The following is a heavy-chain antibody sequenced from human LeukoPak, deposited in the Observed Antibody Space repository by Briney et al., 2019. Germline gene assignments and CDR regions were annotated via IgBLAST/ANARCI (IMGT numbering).Heavy chain of an antibody. J-gene: IGHJ4*02. Sequence: GESLKISCKGSGYRFTSYWIAWARQMSGKGLEWMGIIYPGDSDTRYSPSFQGQVTISADKTISTAYLQWSSLKPSHTAMYYCARSCRDGYRDFDYWGQGTLVTVSS. CDR1: GYRFTSYW. CDR3: ARSCRDGYRDFDY. CDR2: IYPGDSDT. D-gene: IGHD5-24*01. V-gene: IGHV5-51*01.